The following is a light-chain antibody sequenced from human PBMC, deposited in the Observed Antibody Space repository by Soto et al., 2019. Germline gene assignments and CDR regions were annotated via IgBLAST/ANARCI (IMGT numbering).Light chain of an antibody. V-gene: IGKV1-27*01. CDR1: QGISNY. CDR3: QMYNSAPPFT. J-gene: IGKJ4*02. Sequence: DIQMTQSPSSLSASVGDRVTITCRASQGISNYFAWYQQKPGKVPKRLIYAASTLQSGVPSRFSGSGSGTDFTLTISSLQPEDVATYYCQMYNSAPPFTFGGGNKVESK. CDR2: AAS.